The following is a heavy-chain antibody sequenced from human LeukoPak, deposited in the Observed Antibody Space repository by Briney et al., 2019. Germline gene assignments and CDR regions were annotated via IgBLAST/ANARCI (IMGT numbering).Heavy chain of an antibody. CDR2: IKNDGSSA. CDR3: ARDRAYYYMDV. V-gene: IGHV3-74*01. J-gene: IGHJ6*03. Sequence: PGGSLRLSCAASGFTFSNAWMSWVRQAPGKGLEWVGRIKNDGSSANYTDSVKGRFTISRDNAKNTLYLQVNSLRAEDTAVYYCARDRAYYYMDVWGKGTTVTVSS. D-gene: IGHD3-10*01. CDR1: GFTFSNAW.